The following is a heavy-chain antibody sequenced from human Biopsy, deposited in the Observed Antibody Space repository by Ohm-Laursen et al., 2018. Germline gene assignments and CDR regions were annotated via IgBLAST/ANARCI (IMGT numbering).Heavy chain of an antibody. CDR1: GFTFHTYA. CDR3: AGNYGDYYFDF. J-gene: IGHJ4*02. Sequence: SLRLSCSASGFTFHTYAMNWVRQAPGKGLEWVAHIDVSDYNTYYADSVRGRFTISRDNSKNTLYLQMNSLRAEDTAIYSCAGNYGDYYFDFWGRGTLVTVSS. D-gene: IGHD3-10*01. V-gene: IGHV3-23*01. CDR2: IDVSDYNT.